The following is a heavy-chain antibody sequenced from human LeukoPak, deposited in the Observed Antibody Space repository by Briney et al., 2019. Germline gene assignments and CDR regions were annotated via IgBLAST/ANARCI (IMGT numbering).Heavy chain of an antibody. CDR3: ARDVSSSWYRYFDL. J-gene: IGHJ2*01. Sequence: PSQTLSLTCTVSGGSISSGGYYWSWIRRHPGKGLEWMEYIYYSGSTNYNPSLKSRVTISVDTSKNQFSLKLSSVTAADTAVYYCARDVSSSWYRYFDLWGRGTLVTVSS. D-gene: IGHD6-13*01. CDR2: IYYSGST. V-gene: IGHV4-31*03. CDR1: GGSISSGGYY.